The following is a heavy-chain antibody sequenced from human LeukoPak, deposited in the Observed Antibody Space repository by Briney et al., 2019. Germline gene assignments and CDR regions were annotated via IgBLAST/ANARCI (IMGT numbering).Heavy chain of an antibody. CDR3: ARGKSRGSHIDY. Sequence: SETLSLTCTVSGYSISSGYYWGWIRQPPGKGLEWIGSIYHSGSTYYNPSLKSRVTISVDTSKNQFSLKLRSVTAADTAVYYCARGKSRGSHIDYGGQGTLVTVSS. V-gene: IGHV4-38-2*02. D-gene: IGHD1-26*01. CDR2: IYHSGST. CDR1: GYSISSGYY. J-gene: IGHJ4*02.